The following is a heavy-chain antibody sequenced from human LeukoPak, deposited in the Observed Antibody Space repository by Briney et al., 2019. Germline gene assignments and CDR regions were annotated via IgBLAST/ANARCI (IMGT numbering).Heavy chain of an antibody. CDR1: VGSICSGGYD. CDR3: ATPKGCGGNSGAFDI. V-gene: IGHV4-31*03. J-gene: IGHJ3*02. CDR2: IYYRGST. D-gene: IGHD4-23*01. Sequence: SETLSLTCTVSVGSICSGGYDWSWIRQHPGKGLELIGYIYYRGSTYYNPSLKSRVTISVDTAKNQFSLKLSSVTAADTAVYDCATPKGCGGNSGAFDIWGQGTMVTVSS.